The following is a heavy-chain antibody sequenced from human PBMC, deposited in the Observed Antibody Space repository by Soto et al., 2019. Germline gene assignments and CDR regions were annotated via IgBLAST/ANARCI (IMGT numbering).Heavy chain of an antibody. Sequence: SETLSLTCTVSGGSISSGDYYWSWIRQPPGKGLEWIGYIYYSGSTYYNPSLKSRVTISVDTSKNQFSLKLSSVTAADTVVYYCARANGSGSYGYYYGMGVWGQGATVTVSS. CDR2: IYYSGST. CDR1: GGSISSGDYY. J-gene: IGHJ6*02. D-gene: IGHD3-10*01. CDR3: ARANGSGSYGYYYGMGV. V-gene: IGHV4-30-4*02.